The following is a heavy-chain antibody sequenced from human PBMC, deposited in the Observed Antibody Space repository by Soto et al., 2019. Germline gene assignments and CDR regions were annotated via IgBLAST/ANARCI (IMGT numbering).Heavy chain of an antibody. J-gene: IGHJ4*02. CDR2: IFYSGTT. V-gene: IGHV4-31*03. D-gene: IGHD1-1*01. CDR1: GGSISSGGYF. Sequence: QVQLQESGPGLVKPSQTLSLTCTVSGGSISSGGYFWSWIRQPPGKGLEWIGNIFYSGTTYYNPSLKSRVTISVATSTNNFALKLSSVTAADTVVYLCARRVLYWGQGTLVTVSS. CDR3: ARRVLY.